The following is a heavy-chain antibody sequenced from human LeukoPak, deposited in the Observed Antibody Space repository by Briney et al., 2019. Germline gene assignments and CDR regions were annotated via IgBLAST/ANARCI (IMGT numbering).Heavy chain of an antibody. CDR3: AREDIVVVTAVSFDY. J-gene: IGHJ4*02. CDR2: ISGSGGST. CDR1: GFTFSSYA. V-gene: IGHV3-23*01. D-gene: IGHD2-21*02. Sequence: GGSLRLSCAASGFTFSSYAMSWVRRAPGKGLEWVSTISGSGGSTYHADSVKGRFTISRDNSKNTLYLQMNSLRAEDTAVYYCAREDIVVVTAVSFDYWGQGTLVTVSS.